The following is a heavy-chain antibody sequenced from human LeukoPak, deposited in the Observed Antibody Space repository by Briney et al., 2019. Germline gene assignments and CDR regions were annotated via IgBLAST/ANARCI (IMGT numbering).Heavy chain of an antibody. V-gene: IGHV3-30*02. D-gene: IGHD1-20*01. CDR3: AKDTILPGLTAFDY. CDR2: IRYDGSNK. Sequence: GGSLRLSCAASGFTFSSYGMHWVRQAPGKGLEWVAFIRYDGSNKYYADSVKGRFTISRDNSKNTLYLQMNSLRAEDTAVYYCAKDTILPGLTAFDYWGQGTLATVSS. CDR1: GFTFSSYG. J-gene: IGHJ4*02.